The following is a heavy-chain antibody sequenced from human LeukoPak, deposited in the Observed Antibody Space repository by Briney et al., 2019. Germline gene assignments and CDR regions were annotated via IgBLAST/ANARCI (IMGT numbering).Heavy chain of an antibody. J-gene: IGHJ4*02. V-gene: IGHV4-34*01. CDR3: ASNLPFDY. Sequence: PSETLSLTCAVYGGSFSGYYWSWIRQPPGKGLEWIGEINHSGSTNYNPSLKSRVTISVDTSKNQFSLRLGSVTAADTAVYYCASNLPFDYWGQGTLVTVSS. D-gene: IGHD1-1*01. CDR2: INHSGST. CDR1: GGSFSGYY.